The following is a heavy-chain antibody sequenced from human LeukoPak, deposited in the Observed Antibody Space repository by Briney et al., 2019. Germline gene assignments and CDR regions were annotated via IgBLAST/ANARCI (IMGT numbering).Heavy chain of an antibody. CDR3: ARVREITMIVRYFDY. J-gene: IGHJ4*02. D-gene: IGHD3-22*01. CDR2: IYYSGST. Sequence: PLETLSLTCTVSGGSISSYYWSWIRQPPGKGLEWIGYIYYSGSTNYNPSLKSRVTISVDTSKNQFSLKLSSVTAADTAVYYCARVREITMIVRYFDYWGQGTLVTVSS. CDR1: GGSISSYY. V-gene: IGHV4-59*01.